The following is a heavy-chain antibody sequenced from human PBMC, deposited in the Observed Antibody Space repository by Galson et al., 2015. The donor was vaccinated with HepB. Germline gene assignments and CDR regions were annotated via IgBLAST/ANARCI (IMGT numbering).Heavy chain of an antibody. D-gene: IGHD6-13*01. CDR2: ISYDGSNK. Sequence: SLRLSCAASGFTFSSYAMHWVRQAPGKGLEWVAVISYDGSNKYYADSVKGRFTISRDNSKNTLYLQMNSLRAEDTAVYYCARDRIAAAAEYFQHWGQGTLVTVSS. CDR3: ARDRIAAAAEYFQH. V-gene: IGHV3-30*04. CDR1: GFTFSSYA. J-gene: IGHJ1*01.